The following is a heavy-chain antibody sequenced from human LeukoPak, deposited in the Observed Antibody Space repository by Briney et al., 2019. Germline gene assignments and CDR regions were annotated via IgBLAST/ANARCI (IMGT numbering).Heavy chain of an antibody. D-gene: IGHD3-10*01. CDR1: GYTFTSYY. Sequence: ASVKVSCKASGYTFTSYYMHWVRQAPGQGLEWMGGIIPIFDTANYAQKFQGRLTITADESTTTAYMELSSLRSEDTAVFYCTKNSFGMGSFGNYYYYGMDVWGQGTTVTVSS. CDR3: TKNSFGMGSFGNYYYYGMDV. CDR2: IIPIFDTA. J-gene: IGHJ6*02. V-gene: IGHV1-69*13.